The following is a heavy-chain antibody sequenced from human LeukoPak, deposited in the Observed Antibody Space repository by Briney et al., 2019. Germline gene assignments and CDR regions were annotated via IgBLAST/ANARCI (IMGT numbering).Heavy chain of an antibody. CDR2: MNPNSGNT. CDR1: GYTFTSYD. Sequence: GASVKVSCKASGYTFTSYDINWVRQATGQGLEWMGWMNPNSGNTGYAQKFQGRVTMTRNTSISTAYMELSSLRSEDTAVYYCARYFDSSGYGYYYYMDVWGKGTTVTVSS. V-gene: IGHV1-8*01. D-gene: IGHD3-22*01. CDR3: ARYFDSSGYGYYYYMDV. J-gene: IGHJ6*03.